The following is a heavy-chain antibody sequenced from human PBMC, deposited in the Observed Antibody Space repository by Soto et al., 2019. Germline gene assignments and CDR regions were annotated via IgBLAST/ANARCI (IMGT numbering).Heavy chain of an antibody. CDR3: ARDDSSGSSGWYDAFDI. D-gene: IGHD6-19*01. CDR1: GYTFTSYG. CDR2: ISAYNGNT. Sequence: QVQLVQSGAEVKKPGASVKVSCKASGYTFTSYGISWVRQAPGQGLEWMGWISAYNGNTNYAQKLQGRVTMTTDTPTSTAYMELRSLRSDDTAVYYCARDDSSGSSGWYDAFDIWGQGTMVTVSS. V-gene: IGHV1-18*01. J-gene: IGHJ3*02.